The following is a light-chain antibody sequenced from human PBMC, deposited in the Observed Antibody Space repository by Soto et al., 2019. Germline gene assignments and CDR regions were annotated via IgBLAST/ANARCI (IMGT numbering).Light chain of an antibody. CDR3: SSYTSSSTLV. J-gene: IGLJ2*01. Sequence: QSALTQPASVSGSPGQSITISCTGTISDVGGYNYVSWYQQHPGKAPKRMIYEVSNRPSGVSNRFSGSKSGNTASLTISGRQAEDEADYYCSSYTSSSTLVFGGGTKLTV. V-gene: IGLV2-14*01. CDR2: EVS. CDR1: ISDVGGYNY.